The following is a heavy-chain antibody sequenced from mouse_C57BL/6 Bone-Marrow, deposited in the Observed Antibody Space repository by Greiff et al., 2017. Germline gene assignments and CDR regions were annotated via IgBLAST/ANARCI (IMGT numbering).Heavy chain of an antibody. J-gene: IGHJ3*01. D-gene: IGHD2-3*01. CDR1: GFSLSTFGMG. V-gene: IGHV8-8*01. Sequence: QVTLKVSGPGILQPSQTLSLTCSFSGFSLSTFGMGVGWFRQPSGKGLEWLAHSWWDDDKYNNPALKSRITISKDTSKNPVFLKIANVDTADTATYYCAFYDGYLFAYWGQGTLVTVSA. CDR3: AFYDGYLFAY. CDR2: SWWDDDK.